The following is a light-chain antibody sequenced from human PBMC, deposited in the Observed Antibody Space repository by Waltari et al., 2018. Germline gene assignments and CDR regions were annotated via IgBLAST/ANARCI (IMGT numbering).Light chain of an antibody. CDR2: GAS. CDR1: RSVDGSF. CDR3: HLFSGSVWT. Sequence: EILLTQSPDTLSLSPGERATLSCRASRSVDGSFLAWYQQKPGQAPRLIIYGASNRVTGIPDRFFGSGSGTDFTLTISRLEPDDFALYYCHLFSGSVWTFGQGTKVEVK. V-gene: IGKV3-20*01. J-gene: IGKJ1*01.